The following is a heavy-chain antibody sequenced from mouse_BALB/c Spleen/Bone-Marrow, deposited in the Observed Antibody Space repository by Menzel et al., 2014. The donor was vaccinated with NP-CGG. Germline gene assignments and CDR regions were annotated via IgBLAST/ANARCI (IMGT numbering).Heavy chain of an antibody. CDR2: ISSGGSYT. CDR3: TRDGKGNYDYAMDY. J-gene: IGHJ4*01. D-gene: IGHD2-1*01. CDR1: GLTFSSYT. V-gene: IGHV5-6-4*01. Sequence: EVNVVESGGGLVKPGGSLKLSCAASGLTFSSYTMSWVRQTPEKRLEWVATISSGGSYTYYPDSVKGRFTISRDNAKNTLYLQMSSLKSEDTAMYYCTRDGKGNYDYAMDYWGQGTSVTVSS.